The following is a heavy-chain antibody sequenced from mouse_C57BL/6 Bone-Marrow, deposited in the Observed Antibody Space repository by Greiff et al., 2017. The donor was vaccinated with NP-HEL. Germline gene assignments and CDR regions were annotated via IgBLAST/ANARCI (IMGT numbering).Heavy chain of an antibody. Sequence: QVQLQQSGPGLVQPSQSLSITCTVSGFSLTSYGVHWVRQSPGKGLEWLGVIWRGGSTDYNAAFMSRLSITKDNSKSQVFFKMNSLQADDTAIYYCANLLLRFPSYYYAMDYRGQGTSVTVSS. CDR1: GFSLTSYG. D-gene: IGHD1-1*01. CDR2: IWRGGST. CDR3: ANLLLRFPSYYYAMDY. V-gene: IGHV2-5*01. J-gene: IGHJ4*01.